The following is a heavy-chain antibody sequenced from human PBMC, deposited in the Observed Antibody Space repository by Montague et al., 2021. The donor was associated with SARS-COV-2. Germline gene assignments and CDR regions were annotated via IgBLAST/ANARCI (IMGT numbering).Heavy chain of an antibody. CDR1: GGSICSGGYY. V-gene: IGHV4-31*03. CDR3: ARVLSHRAIFGVVIINGMDV. J-gene: IGHJ6*02. D-gene: IGHD3-3*01. CDR2: IYYSGST. Sequence: TLSLTCTVSGGSICSGGYYWSWIRQHPGKGLEWIGYIYYSGSTYYNPSLKSRVTISVDTSKNQFSLKLSSVTAADTAVYYCARVLSHRAIFGVVIINGMDVWGQGTTVTVSS.